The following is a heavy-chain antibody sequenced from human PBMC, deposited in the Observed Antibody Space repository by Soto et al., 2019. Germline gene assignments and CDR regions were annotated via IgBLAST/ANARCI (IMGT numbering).Heavy chain of an antibody. J-gene: IGHJ6*02. CDR3: AAPNSEQLWATAYYYDGMDG. CDR2: IVVGSGNT. CDR1: GFTFTSSA. V-gene: IGHV1-58*01. Sequence: QMQVVQSGPEVKKPGTSVKVSCKASGFTFTSSAVQWVRQARGQRLEWIGWIVVGSGNTNYAQKFHDRVTTTRVMATSTADMEQSSLTSEDAAVYYRAAPNSEQLWATAYYYDGMDGWGQETTVTVSS. D-gene: IGHD6-13*01.